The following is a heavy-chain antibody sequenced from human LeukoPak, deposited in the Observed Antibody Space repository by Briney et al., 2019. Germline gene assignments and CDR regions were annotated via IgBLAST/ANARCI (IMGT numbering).Heavy chain of an antibody. CDR3: AKVSGSGWYFDY. CDR2: ISKDGSTS. D-gene: IGHD6-19*01. J-gene: IGHJ4*02. V-gene: IGHV3-74*01. Sequence: GGSLRLSCEGSGFSFSSYWMTWVRQAPGKGLVWVSVISKDGSTSVYADSVRGRLTISRDNAKNTLYLQMNSLRIEDTAVYYCAKVSGSGWYFDYWGQGTLVTVSS. CDR1: GFSFSSYW.